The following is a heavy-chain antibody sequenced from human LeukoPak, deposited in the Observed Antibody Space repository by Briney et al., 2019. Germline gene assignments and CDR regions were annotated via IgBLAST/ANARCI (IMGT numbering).Heavy chain of an antibody. CDR3: ARALLIRGSFLFDY. J-gene: IGHJ4*02. D-gene: IGHD3-10*01. V-gene: IGHV4-31*03. Sequence: SETLSLTCTVSGGSINSGGYYWSWIRQHPGKGLEWIGYIYYSGSTYYNPSLKSRVTISVDTSKNQFSLKLSSVTAADTAVYYCARALLIRGSFLFDYWGQGTLVTVSS. CDR1: GGSINSGGYY. CDR2: IYYSGST.